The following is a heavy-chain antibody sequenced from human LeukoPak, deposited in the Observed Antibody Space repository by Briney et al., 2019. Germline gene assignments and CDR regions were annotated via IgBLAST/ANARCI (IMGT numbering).Heavy chain of an antibody. CDR1: GGSIRSSYYY. CDR3: ARGLK. CDR2: IYYSGST. V-gene: IGHV4-39*01. D-gene: IGHD6-19*01. Sequence: SETLSLTCTVSGGSIRSSYYYWGWIRQPPGKGLEWIGSIYYSGSTYYNPSLKSRVTIPVDTSKNQFSLKLSSVTAADTAVYYCARGLKWGQGTLVTVSS. J-gene: IGHJ4*02.